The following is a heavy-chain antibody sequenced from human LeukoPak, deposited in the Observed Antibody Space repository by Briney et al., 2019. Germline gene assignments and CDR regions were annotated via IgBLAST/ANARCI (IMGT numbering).Heavy chain of an antibody. D-gene: IGHD3-10*01. CDR1: GGSFSGYY. CDR3: ARGNRKSGAFDI. CDR2: INHSGNA. J-gene: IGHJ3*02. Sequence: NTSETLSLTCAVSGGSFSGYYWTWIRQPPGKGLEWIGEINHSGNANYSPSLKSRVTISLDMSENHFSLKLTSVTAADTAVYYCARGNRKSGAFDIWGQGTMVTVSS. V-gene: IGHV4-34*01.